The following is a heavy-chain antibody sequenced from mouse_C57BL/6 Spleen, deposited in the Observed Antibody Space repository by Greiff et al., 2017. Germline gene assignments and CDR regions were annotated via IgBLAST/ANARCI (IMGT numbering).Heavy chain of an antibody. CDR1: GFSLTSYG. J-gene: IGHJ4*01. CDR3: AKRVTGTPYARDY. V-gene: IGHV2-5*01. CDR2: IWRGGST. Sequence: VQLQQSGPGLVQPSQSLSITCTVSGFSLTSYGVHWVRQSPGKGLEWLGVIWRGGSTDYNAAFMSRLSITKDNSKSQVFFTMNSLQADDTAIYYCAKRVTGTPYARDYWGQGTSVTVSS. D-gene: IGHD4-1*01.